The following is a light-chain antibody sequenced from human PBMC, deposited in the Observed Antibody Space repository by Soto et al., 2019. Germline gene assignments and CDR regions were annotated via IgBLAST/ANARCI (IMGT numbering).Light chain of an antibody. J-gene: IGLJ1*01. Sequence: QSVLTQPPSVSGAPGQGVTISCTGSSSNIGAGYDVHWYQQLPGTAPKLLIYGNSNRPSGVPDRFSGSKSGTSASLAITGLQAEDEADYYCQSYDSSLSGSNVFGTGTKLTVL. CDR3: QSYDSSLSGSNV. CDR1: SSNIGAGYD. CDR2: GNS. V-gene: IGLV1-40*01.